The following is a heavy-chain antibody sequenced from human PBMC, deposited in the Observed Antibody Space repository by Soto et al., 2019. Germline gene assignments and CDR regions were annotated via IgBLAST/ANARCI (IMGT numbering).Heavy chain of an antibody. CDR3: AGAEVGMPKP. Sequence: EVQLVESGGGLVQPGGFVRLSCAASGFTVSSNYMIWVRQAPGKGLEWISVIYTGGGTKYADSVKGRFTISRDTSRNTVYLHMTSLGVEDTAVYYCAGAEVGMPKPWGQEPWSPSPQ. CDR2: IYTGGGT. D-gene: IGHD2-15*01. J-gene: IGHJ4*02. CDR1: GFTVSSNY. V-gene: IGHV3-66*01.